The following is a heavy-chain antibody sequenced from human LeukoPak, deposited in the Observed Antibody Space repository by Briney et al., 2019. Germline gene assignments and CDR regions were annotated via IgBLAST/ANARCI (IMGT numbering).Heavy chain of an antibody. J-gene: IGHJ6*03. CDR2: INHSGST. Sequence: SETLSLTCAVYGGSFSGYYWSWIRQPPGKGLEWIGEINHSGSTNYNPSLKSRVTISVDTSKNQFSLKLSSVTAADTAVYYCAILFRGSSWDLANYYYYYMYGWGKGTTVT. D-gene: IGHD6-13*01. CDR3: AILFRGSSWDLANYYYYYMYG. V-gene: IGHV4-34*01. CDR1: GGSFSGYY.